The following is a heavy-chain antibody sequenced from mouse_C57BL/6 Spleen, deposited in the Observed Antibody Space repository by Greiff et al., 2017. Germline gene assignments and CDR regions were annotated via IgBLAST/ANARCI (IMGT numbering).Heavy chain of an antibody. CDR2: ISSGSSTI. J-gene: IGHJ3*01. V-gene: IGHV5-17*01. D-gene: IGHD2-4*01. CDR3: ARPENDYDVWFAY. Sequence: EVQLVESGGGLVKPGGSLKLSCAASGFTFSDYGMHWVRQAPEKGLEWVAYISSGSSTIYYADTVKGRFTITRDNAKNTLFLQMTSLRSEDTAMYYCARPENDYDVWFAYWGQGTLVTVSA. CDR1: GFTFSDYG.